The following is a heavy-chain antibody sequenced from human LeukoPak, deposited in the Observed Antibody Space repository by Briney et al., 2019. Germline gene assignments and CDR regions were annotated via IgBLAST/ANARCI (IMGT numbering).Heavy chain of an antibody. Sequence: ASVKVSCKASGDTFAGYYLHWVRQAPGQGLAGMGWINANSGVTDYAQRFQGRVTMTTDMSITTAYMELNRVRSDDAAVYYCATGGGSSGYPEYWGQGTLVTVSS. D-gene: IGHD3-22*01. J-gene: IGHJ4*02. CDR1: GDTFAGYY. CDR3: ATGGGSSGYPEY. V-gene: IGHV1-2*02. CDR2: INANSGVT.